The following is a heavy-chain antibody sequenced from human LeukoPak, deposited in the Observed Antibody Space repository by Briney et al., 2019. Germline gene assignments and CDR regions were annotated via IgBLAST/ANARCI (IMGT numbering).Heavy chain of an antibody. CDR1: GGTFSSYA. V-gene: IGHV1-69*13. CDR2: IIPIFGTA. CDR3: ARLGGYSSSYIDY. D-gene: IGHD6-13*01. Sequence: RASVKVSCKASGGTFSSYAISWVRQAPGQGLEWMGGIIPIFGTANYAQKFQGRVTITADESTSTAYMELRSLRSDDTAVYYCARLGGYSSSYIDYWGQGTLVTVSS. J-gene: IGHJ4*02.